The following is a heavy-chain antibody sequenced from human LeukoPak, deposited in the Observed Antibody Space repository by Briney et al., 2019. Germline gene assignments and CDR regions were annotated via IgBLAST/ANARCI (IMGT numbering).Heavy chain of an antibody. CDR2: ISRSGIT. J-gene: IGHJ4*02. Sequence: PSETLSLTCSVSGFSVNNADYWAWVRQPPGKRLEWIGNISRSGITSYNPSLNSRITISVDRPKNQISLKVRSATAADTAIYYCARVSVAHEIAAGDYFESWGQGTLVTVSP. D-gene: IGHD2-21*01. CDR1: GFSVNNADY. V-gene: IGHV4-38-2*02. CDR3: ARVSVAHEIAAGDYFES.